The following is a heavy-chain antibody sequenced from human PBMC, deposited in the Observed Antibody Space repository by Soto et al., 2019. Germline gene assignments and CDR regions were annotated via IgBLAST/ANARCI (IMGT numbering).Heavy chain of an antibody. V-gene: IGHV3-30*18. J-gene: IGHJ3*01. CDR3: AKDFFIKYYYDSSGYMF. D-gene: IGHD3-22*01. CDR2: ISYDGSNK. CDR1: GFTFSSYG. Sequence: GGSLRLSCAASGFTFSSYGMHWVRQAPGKGLEWVAVISYDGSNKYYADSVKGRFTISRDNSKNTLYLQMNSLRAEDTAVYYCAKDFFIKYYYDSSGYMFWGQGTMVTVSS.